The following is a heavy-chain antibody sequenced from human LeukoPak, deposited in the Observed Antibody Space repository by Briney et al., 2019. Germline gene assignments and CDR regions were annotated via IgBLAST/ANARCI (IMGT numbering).Heavy chain of an antibody. V-gene: IGHV3-49*04. CDR2: IRSKGYGGTT. CDR3: TSSRGSGYFDY. CDR1: GFTFGDNA. Sequence: GGSLRLSCIASGFTFGDNAMTWVRQAPGKGLEWVGFIRSKGYGGTTEYAASVKGRFTISREDSKSIAYLQMSSLTTEDTAVYYCTSSRGSGYFDYWGQGTLVTVSS. J-gene: IGHJ4*02. D-gene: IGHD3-16*01.